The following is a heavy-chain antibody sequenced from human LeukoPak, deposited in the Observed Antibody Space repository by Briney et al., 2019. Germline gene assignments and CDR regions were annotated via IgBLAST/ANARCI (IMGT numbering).Heavy chain of an antibody. J-gene: IGHJ4*02. V-gene: IGHV1-69*13. CDR1: GGTFSSYA. D-gene: IGHD5-12*01. CDR2: IIPIFGTA. CDR3: ARGATTRLNYFDY. Sequence: SVKVSCKASGGTFSSYAISWVRQAPRQGLEWMGGIIPIFGTANYAQKFQGRVTITADESTSTAYMELSSLRSEDTAVYYCARGATTRLNYFDYWGQGTLVTVSS.